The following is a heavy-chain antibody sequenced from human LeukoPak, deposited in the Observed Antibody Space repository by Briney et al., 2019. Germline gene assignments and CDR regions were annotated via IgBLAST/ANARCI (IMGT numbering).Heavy chain of an antibody. D-gene: IGHD3-3*01. V-gene: IGHV3-74*01. CDR3: ARVRAKGYDFWSGFDAFDI. Sequence: GGSLRLSCAASGFTVNSNYMNWVRQAPGKGLVWVSRINTDGSSTSYADSVKGRFTISRDNAKNTLYLQMNSLRAEDTAVYYCARVRAKGYDFWSGFDAFDIWGQGTMVTVSS. J-gene: IGHJ3*02. CDR2: INTDGSST. CDR1: GFTVNSNY.